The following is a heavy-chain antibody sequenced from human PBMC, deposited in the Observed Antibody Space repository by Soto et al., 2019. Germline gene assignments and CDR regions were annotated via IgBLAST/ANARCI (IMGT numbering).Heavy chain of an antibody. CDR3: ATLPRTIERTPAAIWSFDS. V-gene: IGHV1-24*01. D-gene: IGHD2-2*01. CDR1: GYSLSDLS. Sequence: ASVKVSCKVSGYSLSDLSIHWVRQAPGKGLEWMGGLDAEDGETIYAQKLQGRGTMTEDTSTDTAYMELSSLTSEDAAMYYCATLPRTIERTPAAIWSFDSWGQGTLVTVSS. CDR2: LDAEDGET. J-gene: IGHJ4*02.